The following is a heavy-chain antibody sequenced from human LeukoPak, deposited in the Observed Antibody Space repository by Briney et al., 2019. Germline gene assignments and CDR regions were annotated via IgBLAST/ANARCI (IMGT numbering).Heavy chain of an antibody. J-gene: IGHJ6*03. CDR2: INHSGST. CDR1: GGSFSAYY. V-gene: IGHV4-34*01. Sequence: SETLSLTCAVYGGSFSAYYWTWIRQPPGKGLEWIGEINHSGSTYYNPSLKSRVTISVDTSKNQFALKLRSVTAADTAVYYCARGRTGYHLLPTKKNYSYYYMDVWGTGTTVTVSS. D-gene: IGHD2-2*01. CDR3: ARGRTGYHLLPTKKNYSYYYMDV.